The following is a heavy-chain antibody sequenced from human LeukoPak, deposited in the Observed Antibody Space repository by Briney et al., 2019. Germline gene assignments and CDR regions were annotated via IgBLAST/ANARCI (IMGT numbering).Heavy chain of an antibody. CDR1: GFTFSSYS. J-gene: IGHJ4*02. V-gene: IGHV3-21*01. CDR2: ISSSSSYI. D-gene: IGHD2-15*01. Sequence: GGSLRLSCAASGFTFSSYSMNWVRQAPGKVLEWVSSISSSSSYIYYTDSVKGRFTISRDNAKNSLYLQMNSLRAEDTAVYYCARDHQEYCSGGSCTYFDYWGQGTLVTVSS. CDR3: ARDHQEYCSGGSCTYFDY.